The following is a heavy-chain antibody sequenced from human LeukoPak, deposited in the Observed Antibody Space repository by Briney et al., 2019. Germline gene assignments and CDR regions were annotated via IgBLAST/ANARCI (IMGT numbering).Heavy chain of an antibody. Sequence: GGSLRLSCAASGFTFDDHGMSWVRQAPGKGLEWVSYISSSSSTIYYADSVKGRFTISRDNAKNSLYLQMNSLRAEDTAVYYCAKDFDRQGQWGNWFDPWGQGTLVTVSS. CDR3: AKDFDRQGQWGNWFDP. V-gene: IGHV3-48*01. D-gene: IGHD6-19*01. J-gene: IGHJ5*02. CDR1: GFTFDDHG. CDR2: ISSSSSTI.